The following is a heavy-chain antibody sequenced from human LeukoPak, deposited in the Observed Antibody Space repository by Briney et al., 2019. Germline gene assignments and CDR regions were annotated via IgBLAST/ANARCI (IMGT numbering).Heavy chain of an antibody. V-gene: IGHV1-69*13. CDR2: IIPIFGTA. Sequence: SVKVSCKASGYTLTSYGISWVRQAPGQGFEWMGGIIPIFGTANYAQKFQGRVTITADESTSTAYMELSSLRSEDTAVYYCAKGRGSYLRDPWGQGTLVTVSS. D-gene: IGHD1-26*01. CDR3: AKGRGSYLRDP. J-gene: IGHJ5*02. CDR1: GYTLTSYG.